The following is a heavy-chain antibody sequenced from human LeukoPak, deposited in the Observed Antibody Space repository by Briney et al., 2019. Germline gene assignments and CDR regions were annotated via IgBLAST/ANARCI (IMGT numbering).Heavy chain of an antibody. CDR3: ARVVTISGNQDWFDP. Sequence: PSETLSLTCAVSGGSISSGGYSWSWIRQPPGKGLEWIGYIYHSGSTYYNPSLKSRVTISVDRSKNQFSLKLSSVTAADTAVYYCARVVTISGNQDWFDPWGQGTLVTVSS. J-gene: IGHJ5*02. V-gene: IGHV4-30-2*01. CDR1: GGSISSGGYS. D-gene: IGHD3-3*01. CDR2: IYHSGST.